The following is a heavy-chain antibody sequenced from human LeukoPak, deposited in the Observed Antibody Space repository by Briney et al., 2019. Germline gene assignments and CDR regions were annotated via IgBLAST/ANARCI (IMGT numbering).Heavy chain of an antibody. D-gene: IGHD6-13*01. CDR2: IYYSGST. V-gene: IGHV4-59*11. CDR3: ATRPGGSTWYGVFDF. CDR1: GVSMSSHY. Sequence: PSETLSLNCSVSGVSMSSHYWSWIRQPPGKGPEWIGYIYYSGSTNYNPSLKSRAAMSVDTSRNQFSLKLSSVTAADTALYYCATRPGGSTWYGVFDFWSRGTLVTVPS. J-gene: IGHJ4*02.